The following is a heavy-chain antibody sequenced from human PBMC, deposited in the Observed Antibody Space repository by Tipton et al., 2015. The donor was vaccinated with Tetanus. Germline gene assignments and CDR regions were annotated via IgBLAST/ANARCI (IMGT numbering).Heavy chain of an antibody. Sequence: TLSLTCSVSGVSISDKKYYWGWIRQPPGKGLEWIASIYFKGDTYFSPSLKSRVTIAVDTSQNLFSLRLTSVTAADTAVYYCARHLYGYWFDPWGQGALVTVSS. CDR1: GVSISDKKYY. V-gene: IGHV4-39*01. D-gene: IGHD3-10*01. CDR3: ARHLYGYWFDP. CDR2: IYFKGDT. J-gene: IGHJ5*02.